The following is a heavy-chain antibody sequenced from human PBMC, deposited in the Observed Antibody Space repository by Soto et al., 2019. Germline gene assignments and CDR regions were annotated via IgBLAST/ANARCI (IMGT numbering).Heavy chain of an antibody. V-gene: IGHV6-1*01. J-gene: IGHJ6*02. CDR2: TYYRSKWYY. CDR1: GDSVSSNSAT. CDR3: ARGGYSSSWLQDV. Sequence: SQTLSLTCAISGDSVSSNSATWNWIRQSPSRGLEWLGRTYYRSKWYYDYAVSVKSRITINPDTSKNQFSLQLTSVTPEDTAVYYCARGGYSSSWLQDVWGQGTTVTVYS. D-gene: IGHD6-13*01.